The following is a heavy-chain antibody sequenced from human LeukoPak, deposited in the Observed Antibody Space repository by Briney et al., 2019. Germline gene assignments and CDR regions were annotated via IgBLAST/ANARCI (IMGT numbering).Heavy chain of an antibody. J-gene: IGHJ4*02. CDR1: GASISSDVYY. V-gene: IGHV4-30-4*01. Sequence: SQTLSLTCTVSGASISSDVYYWTWIRQPPAKGLEWIGYIYYSGTTSYNPSLKSRVTISADTSKNQFSLKLTSVTATDTAIYYCAGGTTVTPDYWGRGTLVTVSS. CDR3: AGGTTVTPDY. CDR2: IYYSGTT. D-gene: IGHD4-17*01.